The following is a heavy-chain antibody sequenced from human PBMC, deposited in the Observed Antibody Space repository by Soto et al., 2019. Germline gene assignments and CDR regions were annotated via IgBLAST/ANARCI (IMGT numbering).Heavy chain of an antibody. D-gene: IGHD3-10*01. CDR1: GGSISSSNW. V-gene: IGHV4-4*02. Sequence: SETLSLTCAVSGGSISSSNWWSWVRQSPGKGLEWIGETYHSGSTNYNPSLKSRVTISVDKSKNQFSLKLSSVTAADTAVYYCARVKASGVNFDYWGQGTLVTVSS. J-gene: IGHJ4*02. CDR2: TYHSGST. CDR3: ARVKASGVNFDY.